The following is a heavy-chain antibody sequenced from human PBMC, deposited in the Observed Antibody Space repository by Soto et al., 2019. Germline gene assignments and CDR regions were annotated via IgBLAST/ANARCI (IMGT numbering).Heavy chain of an antibody. CDR3: ARIVGIRNSIGQRYYFDY. J-gene: IGHJ4*02. CDR2: IYYSGST. Sequence: QLQLQESGPGLVKPSETLSLTCPVSGGSVSSTSYYWGWIRQPPGKGLEWIGSIYYSGSTYYNPSLKSRVTISVDTSKNQFSLKLSSVTAADTAVYYCARIVGIRNSIGQRYYFDYWGQGTLVTVSS. V-gene: IGHV4-39*01. CDR1: GGSVSSTSYY. D-gene: IGHD6-19*01.